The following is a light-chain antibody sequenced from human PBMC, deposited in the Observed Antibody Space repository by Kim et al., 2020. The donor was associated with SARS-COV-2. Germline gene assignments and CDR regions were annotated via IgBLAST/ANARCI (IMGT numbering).Light chain of an antibody. CDR1: QSVSSSY. Sequence: SPGERATLSCTASQSVSSSYVAWYQQTPGQAPRLLSCGASSRATGIPDRFSGSGSATDFTLTISRLEHEDFAVYYCQQYGSSSITFGQGTRLEIK. J-gene: IGKJ5*01. CDR3: QQYGSSSIT. V-gene: IGKV3-20*01. CDR2: GAS.